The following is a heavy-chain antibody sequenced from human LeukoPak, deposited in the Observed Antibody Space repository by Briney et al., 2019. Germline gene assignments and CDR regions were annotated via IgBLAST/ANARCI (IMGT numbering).Heavy chain of an antibody. J-gene: IGHJ3*02. CDR1: GFTFSSYA. Sequence: PGGSLRLSCAASGFTFSSYAMSWVRQAPGKGLEWVSVIYSGGSTYYADSVKGRFTISRDNSKNTLYLQMNSLRAADTAVYYCARSNSFDIWGQGTMVTVSS. V-gene: IGHV3-66*01. CDR3: ARSNSFDI. CDR2: IYSGGST.